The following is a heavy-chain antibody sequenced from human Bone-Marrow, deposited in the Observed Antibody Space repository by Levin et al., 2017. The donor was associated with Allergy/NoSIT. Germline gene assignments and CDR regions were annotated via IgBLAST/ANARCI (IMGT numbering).Heavy chain of an antibody. CDR2: ITGGGVGT. CDR3: VTDSGGDGEHTDH. J-gene: IGHJ4*02. CDR1: GFTFRNYG. Sequence: GESLKISCATSGFTFRNYGMTWVRQAPGKGLEWVSGITGGGVGTYYADSVKDRFIISRDNSKNTVSLDLNSLKVEDTALYFCVTDSGGDGEHTDHWGQGTLVTVS. V-gene: IGHV3-23*01. D-gene: IGHD3-16*01.